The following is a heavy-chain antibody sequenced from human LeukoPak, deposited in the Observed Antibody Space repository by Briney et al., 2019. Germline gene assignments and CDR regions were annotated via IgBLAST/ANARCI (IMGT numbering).Heavy chain of an antibody. CDR2: FDPEDGET. J-gene: IGHJ4*02. Sequence: GASVKVSCKVSGYTLTELSMHWVRQAPGKGLEWMGGFDPEDGETIYAQKFQGRVTMTKDTSTDTAYMELSSLRSEDTAVYYCATHHDFWSGGLDYWGQGTLVTVSS. V-gene: IGHV1-24*01. CDR3: ATHHDFWSGGLDY. CDR1: GYTLTELS. D-gene: IGHD3-3*01.